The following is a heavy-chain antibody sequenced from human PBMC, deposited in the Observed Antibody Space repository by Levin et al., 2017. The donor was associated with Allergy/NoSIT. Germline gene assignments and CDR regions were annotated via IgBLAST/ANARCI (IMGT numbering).Heavy chain of an antibody. Sequence: ASLKVSCKGSGYSFTSYWIGWVRQMPGKGLEWMGIIYPGDSDTRYSPSFQGQVTISADKSINTAYLQWSSLKASDTAMYYCARQYDSSGYCDYWGQGTLVTVSS. CDR2: IYPGDSDT. J-gene: IGHJ4*02. CDR1: GYSFTSYW. CDR3: ARQYDSSGYCDY. V-gene: IGHV5-51*01. D-gene: IGHD3-22*01.